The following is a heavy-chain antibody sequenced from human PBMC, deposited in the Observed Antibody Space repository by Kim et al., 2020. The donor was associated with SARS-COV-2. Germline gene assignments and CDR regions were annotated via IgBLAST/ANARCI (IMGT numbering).Heavy chain of an antibody. CDR1: GYIFTSYG. CDR3: ARMANDYGDYYFDY. Sequence: ASVKVSCKASGYIFTSYGISWVRQAPGQGLEWMGWISAYNGNTNYAQKLQGRVTMTTDTSTSTAYLELRSLRSDDTAVYYCARMANDYGDYYFDYWGPGTLVTVSS. V-gene: IGHV1-18*01. J-gene: IGHJ4*02. D-gene: IGHD4-17*01. CDR2: ISAYNGNT.